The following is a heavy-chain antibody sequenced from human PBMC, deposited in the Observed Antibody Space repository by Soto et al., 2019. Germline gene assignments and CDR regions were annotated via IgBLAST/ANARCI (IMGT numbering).Heavy chain of an antibody. Sequence: QVQLLQSGAEVKKPGSSVRVSCEASGGTFRTYSISWVRQAPGQGLEWMGEIIPIFGTINYAQKFQGRLIITADESTATVYMDLRSLRSDDTALYYCAKGAVAGTPTSYYYYGMDVWGQGTTVTVSS. J-gene: IGHJ6*02. CDR1: GGTFRTYS. CDR3: AKGAVAGTPTSYYYYGMDV. CDR2: IIPIFGTI. V-gene: IGHV1-69*12. D-gene: IGHD6-19*01.